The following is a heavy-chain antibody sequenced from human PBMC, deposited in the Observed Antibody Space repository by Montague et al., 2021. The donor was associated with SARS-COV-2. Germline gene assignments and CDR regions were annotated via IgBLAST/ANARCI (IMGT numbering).Heavy chain of an antibody. CDR1: GGSTSSGTYY. Sequence: TLSLTCTVSGGSTSSGTYYWSWIRQPAGKGLEWIGRIYTSGTTNYNPSLKSRVTISVDTSKNQFSLKLSSVTAADTAVYYCARGGGSGGQRANHFDYWGQGTLVTVSS. CDR2: IYTSGTT. V-gene: IGHV4-61*02. CDR3: ARGGGSGGQRANHFDY. J-gene: IGHJ4*02. D-gene: IGHD2-15*01.